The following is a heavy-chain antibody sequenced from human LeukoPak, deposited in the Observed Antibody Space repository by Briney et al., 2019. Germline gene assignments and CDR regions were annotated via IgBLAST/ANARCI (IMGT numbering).Heavy chain of an antibody. Sequence: ASVKVSCKASGFTFTSSAMQWVRQARGQRLEWIGWIVVGSGNTSYAQKFQGRVTMTRDMSTSTVYMELSSLRSEDTAVYYCARVRGLYYYDSSGIFDYWGQGTLVTVSS. CDR3: ARVRGLYYYDSSGIFDY. D-gene: IGHD3-22*01. CDR1: GFTFTSSA. V-gene: IGHV1-58*02. CDR2: IVVGSGNT. J-gene: IGHJ4*02.